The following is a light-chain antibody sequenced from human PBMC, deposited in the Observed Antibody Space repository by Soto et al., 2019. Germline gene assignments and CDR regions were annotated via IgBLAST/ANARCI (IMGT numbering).Light chain of an antibody. CDR2: ATS. Sequence: IQMTQSPSSVSASVGDRVTMTCRASQGVGGWLVWYQQKPGKVPKLLIYATSSLYSGVPSRFSGSGSGTDFTLSISSLQPEDFATYYCQQTHSLPLSFGPGTKVDIK. CDR3: QQTHSLPLS. V-gene: IGKV1-12*01. CDR1: QGVGGW. J-gene: IGKJ3*01.